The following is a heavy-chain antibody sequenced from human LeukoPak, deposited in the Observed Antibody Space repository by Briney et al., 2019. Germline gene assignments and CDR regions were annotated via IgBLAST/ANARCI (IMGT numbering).Heavy chain of an antibody. CDR2: ISAYNGNT. CDR1: GYTFTNYG. CDR3: ARDSAWLVPSAEYFKH. D-gene: IGHD6-19*01. V-gene: IGHV1-18*01. J-gene: IGHJ1*01. Sequence: ASVKVSCKASGYTFTNYGISWVRQAPGQGLEWTGWISAYNGNTDYAQKLQGRVTMTTDTSTSTAYMELRSLRSDDTAVYYCARDSAWLVPSAEYFKHWGQGTLVTVSS.